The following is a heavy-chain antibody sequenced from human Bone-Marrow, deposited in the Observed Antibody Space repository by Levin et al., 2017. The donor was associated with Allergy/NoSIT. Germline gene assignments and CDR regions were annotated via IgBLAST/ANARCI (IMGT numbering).Heavy chain of an antibody. CDR1: GFASRDVS. J-gene: IGHJ5*02. Sequence: GGSLRLSCEGSGFASRDVSMNWVRQAPGKGLEWVGRIKSRGEGGTTDYAEFVEGRFSISRDDAKSTVYLQMNTLKTDDTAVYYCTTGPDPWGQGALVTVSS. CDR3: TTGPDP. CDR2: IKSRGEGGTT. V-gene: IGHV3-15*01.